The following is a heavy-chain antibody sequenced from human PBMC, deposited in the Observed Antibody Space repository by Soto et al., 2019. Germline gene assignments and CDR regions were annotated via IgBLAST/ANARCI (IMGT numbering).Heavy chain of an antibody. J-gene: IGHJ5*02. Sequence: PGESLKISCKGSGYSFTSYWIGWVRQMPGKGLEWMGIIYPGDSDTRYSPSFQGQVTISADKSISTAYLQWSSLKASDTAMYYCARDRRGGYSSHTNWFDPWGQGTLVTVSS. CDR2: IYPGDSDT. V-gene: IGHV5-51*01. CDR1: GYSFTSYW. D-gene: IGHD6-13*01. CDR3: ARDRRGGYSSHTNWFDP.